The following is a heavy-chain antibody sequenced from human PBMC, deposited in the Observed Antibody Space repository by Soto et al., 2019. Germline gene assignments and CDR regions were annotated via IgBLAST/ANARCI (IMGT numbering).Heavy chain of an antibody. CDR2: IYHSGST. CDR3: ARDRVVVPAASYGKGV. V-gene: IGHV4-30-2*01. Sequence: LSLTFTVSGGSVSSATYYWNWIRQPPGKGLEWIGYIYHSGSTYYNPSLKSRVTISVDRSKNQFSLKLSSVTAADTAVYYCARDRVVVPAASYGKGVWGQGATVTVPS. J-gene: IGHJ6*01. D-gene: IGHD2-2*01. CDR1: GGSVSSATYY.